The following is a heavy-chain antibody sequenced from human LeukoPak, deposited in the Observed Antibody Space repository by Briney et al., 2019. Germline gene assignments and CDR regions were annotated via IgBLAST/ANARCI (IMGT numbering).Heavy chain of an antibody. V-gene: IGHV3-7*01. Sequence: PGGSLRLSCAASGFPFSTYWMSWVRQAPGKGLEWVASINQDETEKYYVDSVKGRFTISRDYAKNSLYLQMNSLRVEDTAVYYCAKVAKYYYGPETYYFFEQWGQGTPVTASS. CDR1: GFPFSTYW. CDR2: INQDETEK. CDR3: AKVAKYYYGPETYYFFEQ. J-gene: IGHJ4*02. D-gene: IGHD3-10*01.